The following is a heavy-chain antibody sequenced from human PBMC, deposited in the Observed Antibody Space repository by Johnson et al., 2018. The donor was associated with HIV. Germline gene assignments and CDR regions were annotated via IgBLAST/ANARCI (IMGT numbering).Heavy chain of an antibody. J-gene: IGHJ3*02. V-gene: IGHV3-33*08. CDR2: IWYDGSNK. Sequence: QVQLVESGGGVVRPGGSLRLSCAASGFTVSSNYMSWVRQAPGKGLEWVAVIWYDGSNKYYADSVKGRFTISRDNSKSTLYLQMNSLRAEDTAVYYCARRGNYLADAFDIWGQGTMVTVSS. CDR1: GFTVSSNY. CDR3: ARRGNYLADAFDI. D-gene: IGHD1-7*01.